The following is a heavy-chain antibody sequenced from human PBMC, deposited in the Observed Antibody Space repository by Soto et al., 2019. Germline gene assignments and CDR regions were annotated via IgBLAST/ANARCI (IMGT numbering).Heavy chain of an antibody. J-gene: IGHJ4*02. CDR3: TAFSGAFRD. Sequence: EVQLVESGGGLVQPGGSLRLSCAASGFAFPNTWMNWIRQAPGRGLEWVGRIADKSVGGTTDYAAFVKGRFTISRDDSTNTLYMQMSSLQTEDTAVYYCTAFSGAFRDWGQGTLVAVSS. D-gene: IGHD1-26*01. V-gene: IGHV3-15*07. CDR1: GFAFPNTW. CDR2: IADKSVGGTT.